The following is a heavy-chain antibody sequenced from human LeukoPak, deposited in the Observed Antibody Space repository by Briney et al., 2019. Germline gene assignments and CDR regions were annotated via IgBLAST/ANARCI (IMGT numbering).Heavy chain of an antibody. J-gene: IGHJ4*02. CDR1: GYTFTGYY. CDR3: ARFDWELPNFDY. D-gene: IGHD1-26*01. CDR2: INPNSGGT. V-gene: IGHV1-2*02. Sequence: VASVKVSCKASGYTFTGYYMHWVRQAPGQGLEWMRWINPNSGGTNYAQKFQGRVTMTRDTSISTAYMELSRLRSDDTAVYYCARFDWELPNFDYWGQGTLVTVSS.